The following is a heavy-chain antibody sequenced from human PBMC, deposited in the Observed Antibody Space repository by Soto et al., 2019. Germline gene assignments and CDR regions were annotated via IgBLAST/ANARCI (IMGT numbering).Heavy chain of an antibody. J-gene: IGHJ4*02. D-gene: IGHD2-15*01. V-gene: IGHV3-11*01. CDR3: AYEAGYCSGGSCRRGLGN. CDR1: GFTFSDYY. Sequence: PGGSLRLSCAASGFTFSDYYMSWIRQAPGKGLEWVSYISSSGSTIYYADSVKGRFTISRDNAKNSLYLQMNSLRAEDTAVYYCAYEAGYCSGGSCRRGLGNWGQGTLVTVSS. CDR2: ISSSGSTI.